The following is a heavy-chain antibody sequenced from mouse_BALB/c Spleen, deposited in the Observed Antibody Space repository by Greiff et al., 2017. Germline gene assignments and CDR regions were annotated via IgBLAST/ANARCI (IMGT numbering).Heavy chain of an antibody. D-gene: IGHD2-4*01. CDR2: ISSGSSTI. Sequence: EVQVVESGGGLVQPGGSRKLSCAASGFTFSSFGMHWVRQAPEKGLEWVAYISSGSSTIYYADTVKGRFTISRDNPKNTLFLQMTSLRSEDTAMYYCARPSSTMITTVAYWGQGTLVTVSA. CDR3: ARPSSTMITTVAY. J-gene: IGHJ3*01. V-gene: IGHV5-17*02. CDR1: GFTFSSFG.